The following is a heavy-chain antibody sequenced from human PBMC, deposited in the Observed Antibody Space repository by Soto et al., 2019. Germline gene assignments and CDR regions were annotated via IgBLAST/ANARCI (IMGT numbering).Heavy chain of an antibody. CDR1: GYSLSDLS. CDR3: ATLPRTIERTPAAIWSFDS. Sequence: ASVKVSCKVSGYSLSDLSIHWVRQAPGKGLEWMGGLDAEDGETIYAQKLQGRGTMTEDTSTDTAYIELSSLTSEDTAMYYCATLPRTIERTPAAIWSFDSWGQGTLVTVSS. V-gene: IGHV1-24*01. D-gene: IGHD2-2*01. J-gene: IGHJ4*02. CDR2: LDAEDGET.